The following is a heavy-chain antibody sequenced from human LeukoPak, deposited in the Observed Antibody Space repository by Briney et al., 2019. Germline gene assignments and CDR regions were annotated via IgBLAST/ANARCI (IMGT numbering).Heavy chain of an antibody. V-gene: IGHV3-74*01. Sequence: PGGSLRLAGAPYSFTFYDDWLDRVRQAPGKGLVWVSRTSTDGYSTTYADSVKGRFTISRDNAKNNLYLQMHSLTVEDTAVYYCGIGIARAAGGSVGGNRFDCWGQGTLVTVSS. CDR2: TSTDGYST. J-gene: IGHJ4*02. CDR3: GIGIARAAGGSVGGNRFDC. CDR1: SFTFYDDW. D-gene: IGHD5-12*01.